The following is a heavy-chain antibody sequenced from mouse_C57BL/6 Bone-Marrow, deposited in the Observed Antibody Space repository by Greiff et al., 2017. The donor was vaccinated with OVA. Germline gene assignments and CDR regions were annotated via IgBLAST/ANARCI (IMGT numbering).Heavy chain of an antibody. Sequence: QVQLQQPGAELVMPGASVKLSCKASGYTFTSYWMHWVKQRPGQGLEWIGEIDPSDSYTNYNPKFKGQSTLTVDKSSSTAYMQISSLTSEDSAVYYCAMIYYDYDGGYYYAMDYWGQGTSVTVSS. CDR1: GYTFTSYW. CDR2: IDPSDSYT. D-gene: IGHD2-4*01. V-gene: IGHV1-69*01. CDR3: AMIYYDYDGGYYYAMDY. J-gene: IGHJ4*01.